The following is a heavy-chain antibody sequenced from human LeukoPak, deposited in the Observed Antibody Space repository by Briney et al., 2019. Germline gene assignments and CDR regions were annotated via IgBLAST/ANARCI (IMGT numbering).Heavy chain of an antibody. D-gene: IGHD3-3*01. CDR2: INHSGSA. J-gene: IGHJ4*02. Sequence: SETLSLTCAVYGGSLSGSYWSWIRQAPGKGLEWIGEINHSGSANYNPSLKSRVTLSIDKSKNQFSLNLNSVTAADTAVYYCARARRDSGYYKVDYWGQGTLVTVSS. CDR3: ARARRDSGYYKVDY. V-gene: IGHV4-34*01. CDR1: GGSLSGSY.